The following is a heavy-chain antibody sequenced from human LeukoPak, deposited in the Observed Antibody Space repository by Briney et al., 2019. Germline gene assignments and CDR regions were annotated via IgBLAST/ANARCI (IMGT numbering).Heavy chain of an antibody. CDR1: GGSISSSSYY. Sequence: PSETLSLTCTVSGGSISSSSYYWGWIRQPPGKGLEWIGSIYYSGSTYYNPSLKSRVTISVDTSKNQFSLKLSSVTAADTAVYYCARPRDRGVVVPAAILVNAFDIWGQGTMVTVSS. J-gene: IGHJ3*02. CDR3: ARPRDRGVVVPAAILVNAFDI. V-gene: IGHV4-39*01. CDR2: IYYSGST. D-gene: IGHD2-2*02.